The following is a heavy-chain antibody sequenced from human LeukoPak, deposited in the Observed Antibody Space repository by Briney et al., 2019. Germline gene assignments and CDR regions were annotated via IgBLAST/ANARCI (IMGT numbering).Heavy chain of an antibody. CDR3: AKDANRSGYYNYWYFDL. CDR2: IFYSGST. V-gene: IGHV4-59*11. Sequence: PSETLSLTCTVSGDSIGRHYWGWIRQPPGEGLESLGYIFYSGSTYYNPSLKSRVTISVDTSKNQFSLRLSSVTAADAAVYYCAKDANRSGYYNYWYFDLWGRGTLVTVST. CDR1: GDSIGRHY. D-gene: IGHD3-3*01. J-gene: IGHJ2*01.